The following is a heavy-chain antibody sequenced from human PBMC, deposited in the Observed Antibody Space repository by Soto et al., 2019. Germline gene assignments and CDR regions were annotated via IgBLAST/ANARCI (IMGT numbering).Heavy chain of an antibody. CDR1: GYTFTSHW. J-gene: IGHJ5*02. V-gene: IGHV5-51*01. CDR3: VRVGLVGATSLSNAWFDP. D-gene: IGHD1-26*01. CDR2: IYPGDSDT. Sequence: GESLKISCKGSGYTFTSHWIGWVRQMPGKGLEWMGIIYPGDSDTRYSPSFQGQVIISADKSITTAYLQWSSLKASDTAMYYRVRVGLVGATSLSNAWFDPWGQGTLVTVSS.